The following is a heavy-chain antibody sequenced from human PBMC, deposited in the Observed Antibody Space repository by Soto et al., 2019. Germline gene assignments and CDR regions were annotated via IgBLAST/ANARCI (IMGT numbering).Heavy chain of an antibody. CDR3: ARNHSNDWFDH. J-gene: IGHJ5*02. CDR2: IYYSGST. CDR1: GGSISNDDYD. Sequence: SETLSGTCTVSGGSISNDDYDWSWNSQHPGKGLEWIGYIYYSGSTYYNPSLESRVTISVDTSKNLFSLKLSSVTAADTALYYCARNHSNDWFDHWGQGTLVTVSS. D-gene: IGHD4-4*01. V-gene: IGHV4-31*03.